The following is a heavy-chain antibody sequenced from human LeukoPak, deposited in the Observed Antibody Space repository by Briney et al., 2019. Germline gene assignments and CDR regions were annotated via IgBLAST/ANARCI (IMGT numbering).Heavy chain of an antibody. CDR3: ARDGASWNSPTHYGMDV. V-gene: IGHV3-33*01. D-gene: IGHD1/OR15-1a*01. J-gene: IGHJ6*02. Sequence: GGSLRLSCAASGFTFSSYGMHWVRQAPGKGLEWVAVIWYDGSNKYYADSVKGRFTISRDNSKNTLYLQMNSLRAEDTAVYYCARDGASWNSPTHYGMDVWGQGTTVTVSS. CDR1: GFTFSSYG. CDR2: IWYDGSNK.